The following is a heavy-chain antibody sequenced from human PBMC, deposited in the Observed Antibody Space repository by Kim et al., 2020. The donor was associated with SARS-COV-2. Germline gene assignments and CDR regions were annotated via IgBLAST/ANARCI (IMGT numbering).Heavy chain of an antibody. CDR2: AYYSGNT. V-gene: IGHV4-59*13. CDR1: GASITSYY. Sequence: SETLSLTCTVSGASITSYYWSWIRQPPGKGLEWIGYAYYSGNTNYNPSLKSRVTISVDTSKNQFSLKLTSVTAADTAVYYCARAQLGYWEPYVLDDWG. CDR3: ARAQLGYWEPYVLDD. D-gene: IGHD1-26*01. J-gene: IGHJ6*02.